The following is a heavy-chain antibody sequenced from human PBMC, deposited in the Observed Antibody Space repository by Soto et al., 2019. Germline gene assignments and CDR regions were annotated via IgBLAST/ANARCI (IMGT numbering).Heavy chain of an antibody. CDR3: AREIRSGYYKYWYFDL. V-gene: IGHV1-2*02. D-gene: IGHD3-3*01. CDR1: GYSFTVYH. J-gene: IGHJ2*01. Sequence: QVQLVQSGAEVKKPGASVKVSCKASGYSFTVYHMHWVRQAPGQGLAWMGWINTDSGGTKYAQKFEGRVTMSRDTSINTAYMELSNLISDDTAVYYCAREIRSGYYKYWYFDLWGRGTLITVSS. CDR2: INTDSGGT.